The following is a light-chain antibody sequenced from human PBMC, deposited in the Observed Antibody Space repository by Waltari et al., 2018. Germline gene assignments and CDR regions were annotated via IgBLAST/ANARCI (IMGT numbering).Light chain of an antibody. J-gene: IGKJ1*01. Sequence: IVLTRSPGTLSLSPGERATLSCGASQSVTNNRLAWYQQTPGLAPRLLIYDASNRATDIPERFSGSGSGTDFTLTISRLEPEDFAVYYCQHYGDSPWTFGQGTKVEIK. CDR2: DAS. CDR3: QHYGDSPWT. CDR1: QSVTNNR. V-gene: IGKV3D-20*01.